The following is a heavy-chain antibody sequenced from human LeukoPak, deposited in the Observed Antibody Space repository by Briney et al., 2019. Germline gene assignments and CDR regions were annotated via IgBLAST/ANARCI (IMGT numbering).Heavy chain of an antibody. Sequence: SETLSLTCTVSGGSISNGEYYWIWIRQPPGKGLEWIGYIYYSGSTYYNPSLKSRVTISVDTSKNQFSLKLSSVTAADTAVYYCARARYSYGSNFDYWGQGTLVTVSS. J-gene: IGHJ4*02. CDR1: GGSISNGEYY. CDR3: ARARYSYGSNFDY. CDR2: IYYSGST. D-gene: IGHD5-18*01. V-gene: IGHV4-30-4*01.